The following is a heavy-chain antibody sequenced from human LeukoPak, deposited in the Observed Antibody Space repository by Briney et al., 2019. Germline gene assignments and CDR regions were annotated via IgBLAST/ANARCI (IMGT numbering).Heavy chain of an antibody. CDR3: ARGSAYCGGDCSEWPFDP. J-gene: IGHJ5*02. CDR1: GGSISSGGYS. V-gene: IGHV4-30-2*01. CDR2: IYHSGST. Sequence: SETLSLTCAVSGGSISSGGYSWSWIRQPPGKGLEWIGYIYHSGSTYYNPSLKSRVTISVDRSKNQFSLKLSSVTAADTAVYYCARGSAYCGGDCSEWPFDPWGQGTLVTVSS. D-gene: IGHD2-21*02.